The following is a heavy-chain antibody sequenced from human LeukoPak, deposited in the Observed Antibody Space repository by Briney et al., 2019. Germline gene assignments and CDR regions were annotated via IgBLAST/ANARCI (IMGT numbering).Heavy chain of an antibody. V-gene: IGHV1-18*01. CDR1: GYTFTSYG. D-gene: IGHD1-26*01. Sequence: ASVKVSCKASGYTFTSYGISWVRQAPGQGLEWMGWISAYNGNTNYAQKLQGRVTMTTDTSTCTAYMELRSLRSDDTAVYYCARESGIVGAQSDAFDIWGQGTMVTVSS. CDR3: ARESGIVGAQSDAFDI. J-gene: IGHJ3*02. CDR2: ISAYNGNT.